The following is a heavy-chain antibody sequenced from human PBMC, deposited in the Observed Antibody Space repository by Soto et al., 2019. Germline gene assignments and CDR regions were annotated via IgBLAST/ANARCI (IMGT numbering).Heavy chain of an antibody. CDR1: GFTFRSYA. CDR2: ISYDENNR. J-gene: IGHJ4*02. CDR3: AKNPGYYYDSTGYHFDY. V-gene: IGHV3-30-3*01. D-gene: IGHD3-22*01. Sequence: PGGSLRLSCAASGFTFRSYAMHWVRQAPGKGLEWVATISYDENNRYYADSVKGRFTISRDNSKNTLYLQMNSLRAEDTAVYYCAKNPGYYYDSTGYHFDYWGQGTLVPVSS.